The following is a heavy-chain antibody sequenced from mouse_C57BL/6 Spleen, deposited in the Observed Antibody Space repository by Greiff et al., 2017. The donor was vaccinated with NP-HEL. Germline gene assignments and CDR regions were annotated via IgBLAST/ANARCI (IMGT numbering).Heavy chain of an antibody. CDR2: IHPNSGST. CDR1: GYTFTSYW. V-gene: IGHV1-64*01. J-gene: IGHJ4*01. D-gene: IGHD1-1*01. CDR3: ARSGYYGSSYLNY. Sequence: QVQLKQSGAELVKPGASVKLSCKASGYTFTSYWMHWVKQRPGQGLEWIGMIHPNSGSTNYNEKFKSKATLTVDKSSSTAYMQLSSLTSEDSAVYYCARSGYYGSSYLNYWGQGTSVTVSS.